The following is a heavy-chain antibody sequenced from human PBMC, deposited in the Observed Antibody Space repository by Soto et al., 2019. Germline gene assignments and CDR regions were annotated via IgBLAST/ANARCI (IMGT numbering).Heavy chain of an antibody. D-gene: IGHD4-17*01. V-gene: IGHV3-21*01. CDR2: ISSSSSYI. J-gene: IGHJ4*02. CDR1: GFTFSSYS. Sequence: GGSLRLSCAASGFTFSSYSMNWVRQAPGKGLEWVSSISSSSSYIYYADSVKGRFTISRDNAKNSLYLQMNSLRAEDTAVYYCARDLSRVDGYGDYEGTNYFDYWGQGTLVTVSS. CDR3: ARDLSRVDGYGDYEGTNYFDY.